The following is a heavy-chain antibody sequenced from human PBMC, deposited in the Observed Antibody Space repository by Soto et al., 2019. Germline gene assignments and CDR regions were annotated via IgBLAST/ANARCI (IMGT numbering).Heavy chain of an antibody. CDR2: IDPSDSYT. CDR3: ARHSFPRDCTNGVCNPDPYSSGWFYDAFDI. J-gene: IGHJ3*02. CDR1: GYSFTSYW. V-gene: IGHV5-10-1*01. Sequence: PGESLKISCKGSGYSFTSYWISWVRQMPGKGLEWMGRIDPSDSYTNYSPSFQGHVTISADKSISTAYLQWSSLKASDTAMYYCARHSFPRDCTNGVCNPDPYSSGWFYDAFDIWGQGTMVTVSS. D-gene: IGHD2-8*01.